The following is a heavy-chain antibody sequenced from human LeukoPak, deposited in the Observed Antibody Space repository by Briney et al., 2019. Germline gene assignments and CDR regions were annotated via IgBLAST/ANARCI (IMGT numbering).Heavy chain of an antibody. J-gene: IGHJ4*02. CDR1: GYTFTGYY. V-gene: IGHV1-69*13. D-gene: IGHD6-13*01. CDR3: ARDRTIAAAPNFDY. CDR2: IIPIFGTA. Sequence: GASVKVSCKASGYTFTGYYMHWVRQAPGQGLEWMGGIIPIFGTANYAQEFQGRVTITADESTSTAYMELSSLRSEDTAVYYCARDRTIAAAPNFDYWGQGTLVTVSS.